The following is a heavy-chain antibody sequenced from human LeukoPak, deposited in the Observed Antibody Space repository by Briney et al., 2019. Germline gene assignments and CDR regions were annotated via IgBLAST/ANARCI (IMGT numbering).Heavy chain of an antibody. V-gene: IGHV5-51*01. CDR2: IYPGDSHT. Sequence: GESLKISCKGSGYSFISQWIAWVRQMPGKGLEWMGSIYPGDSHTRYSPSFQGQVTISADKSISTAYLQWSSLKASDTAMYYCARLPQRSGWYRPNGMDVWGQGTTVTVSS. CDR1: GYSFISQW. CDR3: ARLPQRSGWYRPNGMDV. D-gene: IGHD6-19*01. J-gene: IGHJ6*02.